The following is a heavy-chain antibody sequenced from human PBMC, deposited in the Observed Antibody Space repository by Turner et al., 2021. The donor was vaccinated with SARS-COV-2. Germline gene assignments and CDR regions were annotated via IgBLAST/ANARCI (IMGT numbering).Heavy chain of an antibody. Sequence: EVQLVESGGGLVKPGGSLRLSCAASGFTFSSYNMNWVRQAPGKGLEWVSSISSSRSYIYYADSGKGRFTISRDNAKNSQYLQMNSLRAEDTAVYYCARDRIVRNWNDVPKPTYGMDVWGQGTTVTVSS. CDR3: ARDRIVRNWNDVPKPTYGMDV. D-gene: IGHD1-20*01. J-gene: IGHJ6*02. CDR2: ISSSRSYI. V-gene: IGHV3-21*01. CDR1: GFTFSSYN.